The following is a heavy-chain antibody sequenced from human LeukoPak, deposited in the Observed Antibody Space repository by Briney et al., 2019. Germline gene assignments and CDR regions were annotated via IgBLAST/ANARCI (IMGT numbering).Heavy chain of an antibody. CDR1: GYTFTGYF. D-gene: IGHD2-21*02. V-gene: IGHV1-2*02. J-gene: IGHJ6*03. Sequence: ASVKVSCKASGYTFTGYFMHWVRQAPGQGLEWMGWINPNSGDANYAQKFQGRVTMTRDTSISTAYMELSRLRSDDTAVYYCARDQRRRVTAIGYGPREYNYYMDVWGKGTTVTMSS. CDR2: INPNSGDA. CDR3: ARDQRRRVTAIGYGPREYNYYMDV.